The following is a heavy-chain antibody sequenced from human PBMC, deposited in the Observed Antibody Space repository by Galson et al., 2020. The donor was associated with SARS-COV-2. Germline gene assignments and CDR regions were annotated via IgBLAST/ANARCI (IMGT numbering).Heavy chain of an antibody. J-gene: IGHJ4*02. CDR3: ARIWFGADYFDY. D-gene: IGHD3-10*01. CDR2: IYYSGST. CDR1: GGSISSSSYY. Sequence: ETSETLSLTCTVSGGSISSSSYYWGWIRQPPGKGLEWIGSIYYSGSTYYNPSLKSRVTISVDTSKNQFSLKLSSVTAADTAVYYCARIWFGADYFDYWGQGTLVTVSS. V-gene: IGHV4-39*01.